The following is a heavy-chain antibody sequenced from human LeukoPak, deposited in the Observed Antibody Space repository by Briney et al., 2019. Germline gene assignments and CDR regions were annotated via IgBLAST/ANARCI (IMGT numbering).Heavy chain of an antibody. V-gene: IGHV1-58*02. CDR2: IVVGSGNT. Sequence: GTSVKASCKAPGFTFTSSAMQWVRQARGQRLEWIGWIVVGSGNTNYAQKFQERVTITRDMSTSTAYMELSSLRSEDTAVYYCAAVGDYSDYDYWGQGTLVTVSS. D-gene: IGHD4-11*01. CDR3: AAVGDYSDYDY. J-gene: IGHJ4*02. CDR1: GFTFTSSA.